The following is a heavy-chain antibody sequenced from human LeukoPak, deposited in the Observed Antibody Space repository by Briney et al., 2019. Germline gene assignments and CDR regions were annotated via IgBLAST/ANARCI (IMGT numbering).Heavy chain of an antibody. J-gene: IGHJ4*02. CDR1: GYTLTELS. Sequence: ASVKVSCKVSGYTLTELSMHWVGQAPGKGREGMGGFDPEYGETICAQKFQGRVTMTEDTSTDTAYMELSSLRSEDTAVYSCATRGYSYGYPDYWGQGTLVTVSS. V-gene: IGHV1-24*01. D-gene: IGHD5-18*01. CDR2: FDPEYGET. CDR3: ATRGYSYGYPDY.